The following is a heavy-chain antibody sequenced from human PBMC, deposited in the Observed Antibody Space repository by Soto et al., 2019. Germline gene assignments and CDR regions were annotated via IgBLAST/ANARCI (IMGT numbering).Heavy chain of an antibody. J-gene: IGHJ3*02. CDR2: ISSSSTI. Sequence: GGSLRLSCAASGFTFSSYSMNWVRQAPGKGLEWVSYISSSSTIYYADSVKGRFTISRDNAKNSLYLQMNSLRAEDTAVYYCARKYQLLSGDDAFDIWGQGTMVTVSS. CDR3: ARKYQLLSGDDAFDI. V-gene: IGHV3-48*01. D-gene: IGHD2-2*01. CDR1: GFTFSSYS.